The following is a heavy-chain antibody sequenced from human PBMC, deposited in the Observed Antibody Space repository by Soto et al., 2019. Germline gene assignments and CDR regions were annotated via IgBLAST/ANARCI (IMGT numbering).Heavy chain of an antibody. CDR3: ARVKGTTQDFDY. Sequence: SETLSLTCTVSGGSVISGSYYWSWIRQPPGKGLEWIGYIYYSGSTNYNPSLKSRVTISVDTSKNQFSLKLSSVTAADTAVYYCARVKGTTQDFDYWGQGTLVTVSS. V-gene: IGHV4-61*01. CDR2: IYYSGST. CDR1: GGSVISGSYY. J-gene: IGHJ4*02. D-gene: IGHD1-26*01.